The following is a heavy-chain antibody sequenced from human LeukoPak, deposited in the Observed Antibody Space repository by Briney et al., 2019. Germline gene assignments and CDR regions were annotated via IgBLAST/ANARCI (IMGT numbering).Heavy chain of an antibody. D-gene: IGHD3-10*01. CDR1: GFTFSSYG. CDR2: IRFDGSNK. V-gene: IGHV3-30*02. CDR3: AKDGSRSREVFPYYYGSGRLQYMDV. J-gene: IGHJ6*03. Sequence: GGSLRLSCAASGFTFSSYGMHWVRQAPGKGLEWVAFIRFDGSNKYYADSVKGRFTISRDNSKNTLYLQMNSLRDEDTAMFYCAKDGSRSREVFPYYYGSGRLQYMDVWGKGTTVIISS.